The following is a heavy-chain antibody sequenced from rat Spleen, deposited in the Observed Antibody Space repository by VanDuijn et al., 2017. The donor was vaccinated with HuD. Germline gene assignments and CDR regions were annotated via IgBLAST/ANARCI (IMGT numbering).Heavy chain of an antibody. D-gene: IGHD1-11*01. CDR3: ARRHYGYTDYFDY. V-gene: IGHV5-7*01. J-gene: IGHJ2*01. CDR1: GFTFSDYY. Sequence: EVQLVESGGGLVQPGRSMKLSCAASGFTFSDYYMAWVRQAPKKGLEWVATISYDGSSTYYRDSVKGRFTISRDNAKSTLYLQMDSLGSEDTATYYCARRHYGYTDYFDYWGQGVMVTVSS. CDR2: ISYDGSST.